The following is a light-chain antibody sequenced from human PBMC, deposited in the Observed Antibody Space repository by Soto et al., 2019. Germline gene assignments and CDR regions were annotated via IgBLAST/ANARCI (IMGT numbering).Light chain of an antibody. J-gene: IGKJ4*01. CDR2: HTS. CDR1: QDAGTW. V-gene: IGKV1-12*01. Sequence: DIQMTQSPPFVSASVGDRVTISCRASQDAGTWLSWFHQKPGGAPNLLIFHTSRLQRGVPSRFAGRGSGTEFTLTISSMPPEDFGTYYCQHADGLRALNFGGGTTVEI. CDR3: QHADGLRALN.